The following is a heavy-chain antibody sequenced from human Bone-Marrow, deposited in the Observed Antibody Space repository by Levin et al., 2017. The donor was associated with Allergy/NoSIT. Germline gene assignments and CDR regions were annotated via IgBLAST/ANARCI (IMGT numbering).Heavy chain of an antibody. CDR2: ITGDGSTI. V-gene: IGHV3-74*03. CDR3: ARIAVTPTSSPTSYYDGLNV. D-gene: IGHD3-3*01. CDR1: GFSFSNYW. J-gene: IGHJ6*02. Sequence: GGSLRLSCAGSGFSFSNYWMHWVRQAPGKGLVWVSRITGDGSTITYADSVTGRFTISRDNAKNTLYLQMNSLRAEDTAIYYCARIAVTPTSSPTSYYDGLNVWGQGTTVTVSS.